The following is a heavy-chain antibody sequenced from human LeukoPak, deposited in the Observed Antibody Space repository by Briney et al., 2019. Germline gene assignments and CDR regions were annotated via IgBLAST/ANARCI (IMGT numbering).Heavy chain of an antibody. CDR1: GFTFSSYW. J-gene: IGHJ5*02. CDR2: INSDGSST. CDR3: ASGRGDYFNWFDL. V-gene: IGHV3-74*01. D-gene: IGHD4-17*01. Sequence: AGGSLRLSCAASGFTFSSYWMHWVRQAPGKGLVWVSRINSDGSSTSYADSVKGRFTISRGNAKNTLYLQMNSLRAEDTAVYYCASGRGDYFNWFDLWGQGTLVTVSS.